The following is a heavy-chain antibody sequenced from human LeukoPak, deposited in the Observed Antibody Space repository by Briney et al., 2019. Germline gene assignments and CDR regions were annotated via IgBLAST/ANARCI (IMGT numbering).Heavy chain of an antibody. J-gene: IGHJ4*02. CDR3: AMSGNWWELRGY. Sequence: GGSLRLSCAASGFTFSSYSMNWVRQAPGKGLEWVSSISSSSSYIYYADSVKGRFTISRHNAKNSLYLQMNSLRAEDTAVYYCAMSGNWWELRGYWGQGTLVTVSS. V-gene: IGHV3-21*01. CDR2: ISSSSSYI. D-gene: IGHD1-26*01. CDR1: GFTFSSYS.